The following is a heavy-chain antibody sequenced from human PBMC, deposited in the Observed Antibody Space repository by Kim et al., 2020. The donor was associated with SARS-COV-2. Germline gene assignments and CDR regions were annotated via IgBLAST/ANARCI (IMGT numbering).Heavy chain of an antibody. CDR3: ARTRGSSSSLDY. D-gene: IGHD6-13*01. V-gene: IGHV4-59*01. J-gene: IGHJ4*02. Sequence: NTNPSLQGRVTISVDTSKNQFSLKLSSVTAADTAVYYCARTRGSSSSLDYWGQGSLVTVSS.